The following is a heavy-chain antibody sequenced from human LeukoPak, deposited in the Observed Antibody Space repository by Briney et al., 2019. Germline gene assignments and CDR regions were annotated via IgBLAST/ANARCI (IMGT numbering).Heavy chain of an antibody. CDR2: INPNSGGT. CDR3: ARGSPAAAAPFDY. D-gene: IGHD6-13*01. Sequence: ASVTVSSTASGYTFTGYYMHWVRQAPGQGLGWMGSINPNSGGTNYAQKFQGRVTMTRDTSISTAYMELSRLRSDDTAVYYCARGSPAAAAPFDYWGQGTLVTVSS. CDR1: GYTFTGYY. J-gene: IGHJ4*02. V-gene: IGHV1-2*02.